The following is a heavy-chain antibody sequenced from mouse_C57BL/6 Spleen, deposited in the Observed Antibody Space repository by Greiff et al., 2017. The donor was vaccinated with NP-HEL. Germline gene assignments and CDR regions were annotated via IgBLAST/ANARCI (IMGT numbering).Heavy chain of an antibody. CDR2: IDPSDSET. D-gene: IGHD2-3*01. CDR3: ARLDGPYAMDY. Sequence: VQLQQPGAELVRPGSSVKLSCKASGYTFTSYWMHWVKQRPIQGLEWIGNIDPSDSETHYNQKFKDKATLTVDKSSSTAYMQLSSLTSEDSAVYYCARLDGPYAMDYWGQGTSVTVSS. V-gene: IGHV1-52*01. CDR1: GYTFTSYW. J-gene: IGHJ4*01.